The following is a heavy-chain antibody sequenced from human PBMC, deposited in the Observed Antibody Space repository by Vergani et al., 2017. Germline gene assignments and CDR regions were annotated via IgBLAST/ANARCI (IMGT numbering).Heavy chain of an antibody. CDR1: GGSISSSSYY. J-gene: IGHJ5*02. D-gene: IGHD3-10*01. CDR3: ARLVTGSPSLYGSGSYFGDWFDP. Sequence: QLQLQESGPGLVKPSETLSLTCTVSGGSISSSSYYWGWIRQPPGKGLEWIGNIYYSGSTYSNPSLKSRVTISVDTSKNQFSLKLSSVTAAGTAVYYCARLVTGSPSLYGSGSYFGDWFDPWSQGTLVTVSS. V-gene: IGHV4-39*01. CDR2: IYYSGST.